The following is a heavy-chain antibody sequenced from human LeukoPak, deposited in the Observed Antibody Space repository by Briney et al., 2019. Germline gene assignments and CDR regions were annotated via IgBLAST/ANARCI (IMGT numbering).Heavy chain of an antibody. Sequence: PGGSLRLSCAASGFTFSSYPLHWVRQVPGKGLEWVANIKKDGSEKYYVDSVRGRFTISRDNAKNSLYLQMNSLRAEDTAVYYCAREMGWNYGDYWGQGTLVTVSS. J-gene: IGHJ4*02. CDR1: GFTFSSYP. D-gene: IGHD1-7*01. CDR2: IKKDGSEK. V-gene: IGHV3-7*05. CDR3: AREMGWNYGDY.